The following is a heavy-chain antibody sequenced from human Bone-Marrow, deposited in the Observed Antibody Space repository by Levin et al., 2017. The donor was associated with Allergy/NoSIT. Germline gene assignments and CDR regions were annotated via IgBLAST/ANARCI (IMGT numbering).Heavy chain of an antibody. D-gene: IGHD3-10*01. J-gene: IGHJ4*02. CDR3: AKTRRRDFDY. CDR2: ISGSGDST. V-gene: IGHV3-23*01. Sequence: GESLKISCAASGFTFSSYAMSWVRQAPGKGLEWVSTISGSGDSTYYADSVKGRFTISRDNSKNMLYLQLTTLRAGDTAVYYCAKTRRRDFDYWGQGTLVTVSS. CDR1: GFTFSSYA.